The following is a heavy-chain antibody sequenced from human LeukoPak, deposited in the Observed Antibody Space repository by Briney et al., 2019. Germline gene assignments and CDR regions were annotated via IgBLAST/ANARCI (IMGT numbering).Heavy chain of an antibody. CDR1: GYTFTSYG. J-gene: IGHJ6*04. CDR2: ISAYNGNT. CDR3: ARDLSGYDLIGMDV. D-gene: IGHD5-12*01. V-gene: IGHV1-18*04. Sequence: GASVKVSCKASGYTFTSYGISWVRQAPGQGLEWMGWISAYNGNTNYAQKLQGRVTMTTDTSTSTAYMELRSLRSDDTAVYYCARDLSGYDLIGMDVWGKGTTVTVPS.